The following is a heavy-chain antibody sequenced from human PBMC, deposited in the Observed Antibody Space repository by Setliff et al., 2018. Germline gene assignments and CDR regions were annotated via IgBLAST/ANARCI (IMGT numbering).Heavy chain of an antibody. Sequence: VKVSCKASGGTFSSYAISWVRQAPGQGLEWMGRIIPIFGTANYAQKFQGRVTITADKSTSTAYMELSSLRSEDTAVYYCAREGLIADTTYYYYYYMDVWGKGTTVTVS. CDR1: GGTFSSYA. CDR2: IIPIFGTA. D-gene: IGHD2-21*01. CDR3: AREGLIADTTYYYYYYMDV. J-gene: IGHJ6*03. V-gene: IGHV1-69*13.